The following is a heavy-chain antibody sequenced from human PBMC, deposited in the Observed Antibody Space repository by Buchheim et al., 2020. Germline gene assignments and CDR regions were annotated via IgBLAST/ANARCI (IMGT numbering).Heavy chain of an antibody. CDR1: GFTFSSYA. J-gene: IGHJ6*02. CDR2: ISYDGSNK. D-gene: IGHD4-17*01. V-gene: IGHV3-30-3*01. CDR3: ARGRTVTYYYYGMDV. Sequence: QVQLVDSGGGVVQPGRSLRLSCAASGFTFSSYAMHWVRQAPGKGLEWVAVISYDGSNKYYADSVKGRFTISRDNSKNTLYLQMNSLRAEDTAVYYCARGRTVTYYYYGMDVWGQGT.